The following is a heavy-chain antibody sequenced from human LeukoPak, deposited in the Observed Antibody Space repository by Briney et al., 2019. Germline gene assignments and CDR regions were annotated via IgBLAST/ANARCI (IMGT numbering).Heavy chain of an antibody. D-gene: IGHD1/OR15-1a*01. CDR3: ARRLGTNYYYYMDV. V-gene: IGHV4-39*01. CDR2: IYYSGST. CDR1: GGSISSSSYY. J-gene: IGHJ6*03. Sequence: PSETLSLTCTVSGGSISSSSYYRGWIRQPPGKGLEWIGSIYYSGSTYYNPSLKSRVTISVDTSKNQFSLKLSSVTAADTAVYYCARRLGTNYYYYMDVWGKGTTVTVSS.